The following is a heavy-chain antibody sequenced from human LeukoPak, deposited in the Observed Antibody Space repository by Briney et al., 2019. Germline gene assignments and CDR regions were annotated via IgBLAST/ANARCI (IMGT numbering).Heavy chain of an antibody. Sequence: ETLSLTCTVSGGSISSSGYYWGWIRQPPGKGLEWIGTVYYTGSTYYNPSLKSRVTTSEDTSRNQFSLKLNSVTAADTAVYYCARGSGTYYYDSGGYLYWFDPWGQGILVTVSS. J-gene: IGHJ5*02. CDR1: GGSISSSGYY. V-gene: IGHV4-39*01. D-gene: IGHD3-22*01. CDR2: VYYTGST. CDR3: ARGSGTYYYDSGGYLYWFDP.